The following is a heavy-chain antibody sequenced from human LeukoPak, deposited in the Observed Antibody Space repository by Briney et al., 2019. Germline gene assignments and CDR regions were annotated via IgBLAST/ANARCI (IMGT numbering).Heavy chain of an antibody. Sequence: GGSLRLSCPASGFTFSTYSMNWVRQAPGKGLEWVASISTSSTYIYYADSVKGRFTISRDNAKNSLYLQMNGLRAEDTAVYYCARHEPVITLSSYYYGMDVWGPGTTVTVSS. D-gene: IGHD1-14*01. CDR1: GFTFSTYS. V-gene: IGHV3-21*01. CDR3: ARHEPVITLSSYYYGMDV. J-gene: IGHJ6*02. CDR2: ISTSSTYI.